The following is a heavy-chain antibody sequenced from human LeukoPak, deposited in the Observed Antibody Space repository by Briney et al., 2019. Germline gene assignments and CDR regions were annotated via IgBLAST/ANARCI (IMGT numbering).Heavy chain of an antibody. J-gene: IGHJ5*02. CDR2: IYTSGST. V-gene: IGHV4-4*07. Sequence: MASETLSLTCTVSGGSISSYYWSWIRQPAGKGLEWIGRIYTSGSTNYNPSLKSRVTMSVDTSKNQFSLKLSSVTAADTAVYYCAREGYSSSWYRNWFDLWGQGTLVTVSS. CDR1: GGSISSYY. CDR3: AREGYSSSWYRNWFDL. D-gene: IGHD6-13*01.